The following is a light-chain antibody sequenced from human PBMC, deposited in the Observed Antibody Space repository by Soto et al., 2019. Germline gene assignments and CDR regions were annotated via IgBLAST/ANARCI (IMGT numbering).Light chain of an antibody. J-gene: IGKJ5*01. CDR2: GAS. CDR1: QSVSNN. Sequence: EIVMTHSPSTLSLSPGERAALSCRASQSVSNNLAWYQQKPGQAPRLLIHGASSRATGIPDRFSGSGSGTDFTLTISRLEPEDFAVYYCQQYGSSPITFGQGTRLEIK. V-gene: IGKV3-20*01. CDR3: QQYGSSPIT.